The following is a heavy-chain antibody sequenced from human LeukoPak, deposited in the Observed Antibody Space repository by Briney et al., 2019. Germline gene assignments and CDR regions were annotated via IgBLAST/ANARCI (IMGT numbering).Heavy chain of an antibody. Sequence: GGSLRLSCAASGFTFSNAWMSWVRQAPGKGLEWVGRIKSKTDGGTTDYAAPVKGRFTISRDDSKNTLYLQMNSLKTEDTAVYYCAKVDEEYQLLFDYWGQGTLVTVSS. V-gene: IGHV3-15*01. CDR1: GFTFSNAW. CDR3: AKVDEEYQLLFDY. J-gene: IGHJ4*02. D-gene: IGHD2-2*01. CDR2: IKSKTDGGTT.